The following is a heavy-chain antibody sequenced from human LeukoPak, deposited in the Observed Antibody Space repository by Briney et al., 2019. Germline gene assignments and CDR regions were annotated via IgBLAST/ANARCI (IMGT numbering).Heavy chain of an antibody. D-gene: IGHD3-22*01. J-gene: IGHJ1*01. Sequence: GGSLRLSCSASGFTFSNDEMNWVRQAPGKGLEWVSYIASSGSTIYYADSVKGRFTISRDNAKSSLYLQINSLRPDDTAVYYCATSRGYFFRWFQHWGQGTLVTVSS. V-gene: IGHV3-48*03. CDR3: ATSRGYFFRWFQH. CDR1: GFTFSNDE. CDR2: IASSGSTI.